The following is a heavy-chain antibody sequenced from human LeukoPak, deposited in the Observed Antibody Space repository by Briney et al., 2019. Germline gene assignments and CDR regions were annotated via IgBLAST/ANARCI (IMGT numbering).Heavy chain of an antibody. CDR2: ISSSSSYI. V-gene: IGHV3-21*01. Sequence: TGGSLRLSCAASGFTFSSYSMNWVRQAPGKGLEWVSSISSSSSYIYYADSVKGRFTISRDNAKNSLYLQMNSLRAEDTAMYYCARGDPYSTYWDYWGQGTLVTVSS. J-gene: IGHJ4*02. D-gene: IGHD4-4*01. CDR3: ARGDPYSTYWDY. CDR1: GFTFSSYS.